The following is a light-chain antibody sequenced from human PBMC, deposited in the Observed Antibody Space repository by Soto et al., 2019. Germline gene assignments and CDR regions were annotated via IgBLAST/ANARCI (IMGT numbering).Light chain of an antibody. Sequence: QSALTQPASVSGTPGQSITISCTGTSSDVGGYNYVSWYQQHPGKAPKLMIYDVSDRPSGLSNRFSGSKSGNTASLTISGLQAEDEADHYCSSYTSSSTLVVFGGGTKLTVL. J-gene: IGLJ2*01. CDR2: DVS. V-gene: IGLV2-14*01. CDR1: SSDVGGYNY. CDR3: SSYTSSSTLVV.